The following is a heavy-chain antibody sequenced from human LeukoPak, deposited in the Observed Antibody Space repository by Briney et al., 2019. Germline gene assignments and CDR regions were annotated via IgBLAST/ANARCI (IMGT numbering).Heavy chain of an antibody. CDR2: IDPSDSYT. CDR1: GYRFTSYW. CDR3: ASANDYGDFDY. D-gene: IGHD4-17*01. J-gene: IGHJ4*02. V-gene: IGHV5-10-1*01. Sequence: GESLKISFKGSGYRFTSYWISWVHQMPGKGLEWMGRIDPSDSYTIYSPSFQGHVTISADKSISTAYLQWSSLKASDTAMYYCASANDYGDFDYWGQGTLVTVSS.